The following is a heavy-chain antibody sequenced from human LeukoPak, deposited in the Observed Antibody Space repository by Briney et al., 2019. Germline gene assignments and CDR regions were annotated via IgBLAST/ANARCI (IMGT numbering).Heavy chain of an antibody. J-gene: IGHJ3*02. CDR1: GGSFSGYY. CDR3: ARSPGPLVPAAFDI. D-gene: IGHD3-10*01. V-gene: IGHV4-34*01. Sequence: SETLSLTCDVYGGSFSGYYWTWIRQPPGKGLEWIGEINHSGTTNYNPSLKSRVTMSVDTSKNQFSLKLSSVTAADTAVYYCARSPGPLVPAAFDIWGQGTMVTVSS. CDR2: INHSGTT.